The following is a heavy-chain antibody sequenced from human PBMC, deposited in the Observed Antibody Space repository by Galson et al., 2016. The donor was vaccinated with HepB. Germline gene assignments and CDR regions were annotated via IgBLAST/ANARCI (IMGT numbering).Heavy chain of an antibody. Sequence: QSGAEVKKPGESLKISCQASGYSLSNYWIGWVRQLPGKGLEWMGLIRPGVSTTYYRPSLQGQVTISADKPLFTAYLQWSNLRASDSGLYYCASATDGNFLFDYWAQGTLVTVSS. CDR2: IRPGVSTT. D-gene: IGHD5-24*01. CDR3: ASATDGNFLFDY. CDR1: GYSLSNYW. V-gene: IGHV5-51*01. J-gene: IGHJ4*02.